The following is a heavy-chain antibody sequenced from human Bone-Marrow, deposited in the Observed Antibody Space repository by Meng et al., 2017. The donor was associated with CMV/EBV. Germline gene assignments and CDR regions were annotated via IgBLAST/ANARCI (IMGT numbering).Heavy chain of an antibody. J-gene: IGHJ4*02. CDR3: ARRDASGWFSLDY. D-gene: IGHD6-19*01. CDR2: ISVSGGST. CDR1: GFTFSNHP. V-gene: IGHV3-23*01. Sequence: CGTSGFTFSNHPMSWVRQAPEKGLGWVSSISVSGGSTYYAGSVKGRFTISRDNSRNTLFLEMNSLRAEDTALYYCARRDASGWFSLDYWGRGTLVTVSS.